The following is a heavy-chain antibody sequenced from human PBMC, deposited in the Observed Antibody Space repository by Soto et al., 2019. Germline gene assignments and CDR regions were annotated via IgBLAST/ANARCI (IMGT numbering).Heavy chain of an antibody. CDR1: GFTFSSFG. CDR2: ISYDGSNK. Sequence: QVQLVESGGGVVQPGRSLRLSCAASGFTFSSFGMHWVRQAPGKGLEWVARISYDGSNKYYADSVKGRFTISRDKSKNTLYLQMNSLRAEDTAVYYCAKDRGWSSADLDYWGQGTLVTVSS. J-gene: IGHJ4*02. CDR3: AKDRGWSSADLDY. D-gene: IGHD6-19*01. V-gene: IGHV3-30*18.